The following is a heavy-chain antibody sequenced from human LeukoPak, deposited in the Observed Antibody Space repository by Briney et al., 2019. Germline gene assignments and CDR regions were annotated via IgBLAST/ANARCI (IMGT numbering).Heavy chain of an antibody. CDR2: NSGGST. J-gene: IGHJ4*02. D-gene: IGHD5-12*01. Sequence: GGSLRLSCTVSGFTVSSNSMSWVRQAPGKGLEWVSLNSGGSTYYADSVKGRFTISRDNSKNTLYLQMNSLRAEDTAVYYCARGPSGYHNTGGQGTLVTVSS. CDR3: ARGPSGYHNT. V-gene: IGHV3-66*01. CDR1: GFTVSSNS.